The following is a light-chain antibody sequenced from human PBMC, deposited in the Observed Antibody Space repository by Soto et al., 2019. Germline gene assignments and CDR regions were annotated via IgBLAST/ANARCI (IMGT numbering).Light chain of an antibody. V-gene: IGLV8-61*01. J-gene: IGLJ2*01. CDR2: STN. Sequence: QTVVTQEPSFSVSPGGTVTLTCGLSSGSVSTSYYPSWYQQTPGQAPRTLIYSTNTRSSGVPDRFSGSIRGNKAALTITGAQADDESDYYCLLYVGSGIWVFGGGTKLTVL. CDR1: SGSVSTSYY. CDR3: LLYVGSGIWV.